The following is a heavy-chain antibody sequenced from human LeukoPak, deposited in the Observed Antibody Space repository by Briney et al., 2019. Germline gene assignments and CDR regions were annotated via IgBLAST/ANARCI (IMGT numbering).Heavy chain of an antibody. J-gene: IGHJ4*02. V-gene: IGHV1-18*01. CDR2: ISAYNGNT. Sequence: ASVKVSCKASGYTFTSYGISWVRQAPGQGLEGMGWISAYNGNTHYAQKLQGRVTMTTDTSTSTAYMELRSLRSDDTAVYYCARDLRYSSSWYYFDYWGQGTLVTVSS. CDR3: ARDLRYSSSWYYFDY. CDR1: GYTFTSYG. D-gene: IGHD6-13*01.